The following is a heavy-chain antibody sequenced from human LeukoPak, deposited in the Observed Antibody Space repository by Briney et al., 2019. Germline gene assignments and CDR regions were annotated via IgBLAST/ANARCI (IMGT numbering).Heavy chain of an antibody. J-gene: IGHJ4*02. CDR2: IKQDGNEK. D-gene: IGHD1-26*01. Sequence: GGPLRLSCAASGFTFSSYSMNWVRQAPGKGLEWVANIKQDGNEKYYVDSVKGRFSISGDNAKNSVYLQMNSLRAEDTAVYYCARLMGERSLFDYWGQGVLVTVSS. V-gene: IGHV3-7*02. CDR3: ARLMGERSLFDY. CDR1: GFTFSSYS.